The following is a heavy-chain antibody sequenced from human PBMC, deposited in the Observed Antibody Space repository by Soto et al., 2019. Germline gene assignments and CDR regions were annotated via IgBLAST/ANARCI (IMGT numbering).Heavy chain of an antibody. D-gene: IGHD5-12*01. J-gene: IGHJ5*02. CDR3: AKLQRNSAYDH. CDR1: GLTFDDYA. CDR2: ISWNSDMI. V-gene: IGHV3-9*01. Sequence: EVQLVESGGGLVQPGRSLRLSCTASGLTFDDYAMHWVRQAPGKGLEWVSGISWNSDMIDYADSVKGRFTISRDNAKNSLYLQMNSLRAEDTALYYCAKLQRNSAYDHWGQGTLVTVSS.